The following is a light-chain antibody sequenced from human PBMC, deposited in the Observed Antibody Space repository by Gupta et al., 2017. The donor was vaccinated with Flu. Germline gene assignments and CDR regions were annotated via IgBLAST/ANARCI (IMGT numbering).Light chain of an antibody. J-gene: IGKJ1*01. V-gene: IGKV2D-29*01. Sequence: ISCKSGQSLLHSDGKTYLYWYLQKPGQPPQLLIYAVSNRFSGVSDRFSGSGSGTDFTLKVSRVEADDVGVYYCMQSLQLPPTFGQGTKVEIK. CDR3: MQSLQLPPT. CDR2: AVS. CDR1: QSLLHSDGKTY.